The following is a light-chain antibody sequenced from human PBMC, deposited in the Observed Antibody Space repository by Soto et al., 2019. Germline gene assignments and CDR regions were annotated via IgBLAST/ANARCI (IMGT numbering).Light chain of an antibody. Sequence: QSVLTQPPSVSAAPGQKVTISCSGTSSHIGRNYVAWYQQLPGTAPKLLIYDNDKRPSGIPDRFSGSKSGTSATLGITGLQTGDEADYYCGTWDSSLSDAVVFGEGTQLTVL. CDR1: SSHIGRNY. CDR3: GTWDSSLSDAVV. CDR2: DND. J-gene: IGLJ2*01. V-gene: IGLV1-51*01.